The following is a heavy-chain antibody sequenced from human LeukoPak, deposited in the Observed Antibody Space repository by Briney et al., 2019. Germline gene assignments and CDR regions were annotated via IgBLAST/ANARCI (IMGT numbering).Heavy chain of an antibody. CDR2: INPSGGST. D-gene: IGHD4-17*01. J-gene: IGHJ6*02. V-gene: IGHV1-46*01. Sequence: GASVKLSCAASGYTFTSYDMHWVRQAPGQGLEWMGIINPSGGSTSSAQTVKGRVTMTRDTSTSTVYMELSSLRSEDTAVYYCARELHFATVTTRDYGMDVWGQGTTVTVSS. CDR1: GYTFTSYD. CDR3: ARELHFATVTTRDYGMDV.